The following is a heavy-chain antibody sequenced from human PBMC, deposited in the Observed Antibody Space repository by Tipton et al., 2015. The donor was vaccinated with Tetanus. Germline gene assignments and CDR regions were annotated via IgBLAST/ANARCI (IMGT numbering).Heavy chain of an antibody. V-gene: IGHV4-30-4*01. D-gene: IGHD1-1*01. CDR3: ARVDEGERHYGMDV. CDR2: IYYSGST. CDR1: GGSISSGDYY. J-gene: IGHJ6*02. Sequence: TLSLTCTVSGGSISSGDYYWSWIRQPPGKGLEWIGYIYYSGSTYYNPSLKSRVTISVDTSKNQFSPKLSSVTAADTAVYYCARVDEGERHYGMDVWGQGTTVTVSS.